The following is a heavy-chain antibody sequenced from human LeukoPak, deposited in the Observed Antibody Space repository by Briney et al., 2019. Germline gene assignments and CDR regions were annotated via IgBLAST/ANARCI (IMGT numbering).Heavy chain of an antibody. Sequence: GGSLRLSCAASGFTFSQYWMSWVRQAPGEGLEWVANIRQDGHENYYADSVKGRFSISRDNAENSVFLQMTSLRVEDTAVYHCARKGGSRPSDAFDIWGQGTKVTVSS. CDR2: IRQDGHEN. V-gene: IGHV3-7*03. CDR3: ARKGGSRPSDAFDI. CDR1: GFTFSQYW. D-gene: IGHD2-15*01. J-gene: IGHJ3*02.